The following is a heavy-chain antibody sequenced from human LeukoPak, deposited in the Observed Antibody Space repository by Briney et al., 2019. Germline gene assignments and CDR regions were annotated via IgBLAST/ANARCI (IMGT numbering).Heavy chain of an antibody. CDR3: VVSYLFAFDI. V-gene: IGHV3-48*02. CDR1: GFTFSSYS. D-gene: IGHD5-18*01. CDR2: VSNSGTTT. J-gene: IGHJ3*02. Sequence: VGSLPLSCAASGFTFSSYSVIWARQAPGKGLEWVSYVSNSGTTTYYADSVKGRFTISREHGKNLVSLQMNSLRDEDTAVYYCVVSYLFAFDIWGQGTM.